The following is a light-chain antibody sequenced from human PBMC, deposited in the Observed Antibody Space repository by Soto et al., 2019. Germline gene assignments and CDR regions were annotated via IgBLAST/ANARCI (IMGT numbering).Light chain of an antibody. CDR1: SSDVGGYNY. Sequence: QSVLTQPASVSGSPGQSITISCTGTSSDVGGYNYVSWYQQHPGKAPKLMIYDVSNRPSGVSNRFSGSKSGKTASLTISGLQAEDEADYYCSSYTSSSTHYVFGTGTKVTVL. V-gene: IGLV2-14*01. J-gene: IGLJ1*01. CDR3: SSYTSSSTHYV. CDR2: DVS.